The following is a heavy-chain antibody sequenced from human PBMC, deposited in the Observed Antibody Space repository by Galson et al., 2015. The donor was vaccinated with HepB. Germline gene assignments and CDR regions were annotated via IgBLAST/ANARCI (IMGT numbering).Heavy chain of an antibody. Sequence: SLRLSCAASGFTFSSYNVNWVRQAPGKGLEWVSYIDVSSSIIYYGDSVKGRFTISRDNAENSLYLQMNSLRDEDTAVYYCARDRGGSGIHLSYYYGMDVWGQGTTVTVSS. CDR2: IDVSSSII. V-gene: IGHV3-48*02. CDR3: ARDRGGSGIHLSYYYGMDV. J-gene: IGHJ6*02. CDR1: GFTFSSYN. D-gene: IGHD3-10*01.